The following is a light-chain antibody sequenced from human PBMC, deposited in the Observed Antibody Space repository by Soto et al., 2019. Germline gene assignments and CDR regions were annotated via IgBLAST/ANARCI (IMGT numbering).Light chain of an antibody. CDR3: GAWDTSLSAGL. Sequence: QSVLTQPPSVSAAPGQRVTISCSGTSSNIENNYVSWYQHIPGTAPKLLIYDDNERPSGIPDRFSGSKSGTSATLDITGLRTGDEADYYCGAWDTSLSAGLFGGGTKLTVL. V-gene: IGLV1-51*01. CDR1: SSNIENNY. CDR2: DDN. J-gene: IGLJ3*02.